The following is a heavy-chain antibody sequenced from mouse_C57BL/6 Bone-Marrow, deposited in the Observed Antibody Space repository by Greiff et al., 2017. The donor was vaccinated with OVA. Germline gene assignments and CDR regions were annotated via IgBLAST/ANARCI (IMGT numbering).Heavy chain of an antibody. D-gene: IGHD2-5*01. CDR3: ARRDSNYAYFDY. Sequence: LQESGAELARPGASVKLPRKASGYTFTSYGISWVKPRTGQGLEWIGEIYPRSGNTYYNEKFKGKATLTADKSSSTAYMELRSLTSEDSAVYFCARRDSNYAYFDYWGQGTTLTVSS. J-gene: IGHJ2*01. CDR1: GYTFTSYG. CDR2: IYPRSGNT. V-gene: IGHV1-81*01.